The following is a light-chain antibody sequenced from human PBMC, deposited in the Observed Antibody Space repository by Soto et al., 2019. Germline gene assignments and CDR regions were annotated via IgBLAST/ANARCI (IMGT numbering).Light chain of an antibody. J-gene: IGLJ3*02. CDR1: SSDVGAYNY. V-gene: IGLV2-14*01. CDR3: SSYTTSHPRV. CDR2: DVS. Sequence: QSALTQPASVSGSPGQSITISCTGTSSDVGAYNYVSWYQQHPGKVPKLMIFDVSNLPSVGISSRFSGSKSGNTASLTISGLQAEDEADYYCSSYTTSHPRVFGGGTKVTVL.